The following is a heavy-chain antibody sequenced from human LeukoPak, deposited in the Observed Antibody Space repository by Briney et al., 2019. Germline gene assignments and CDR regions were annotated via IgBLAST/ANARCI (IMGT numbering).Heavy chain of an antibody. CDR2: MNPNSGNT. Sequence: GASVKVSCKASGYTFTSYDINWVRQATGQRLEWMGWMNPNSGNTGYSKKFQGRVTMTRNTSMSTAYMDLSSLRSWDSAVYYCARGPGNNTGWSAGMPKGWFDPWGQGTLVTVSS. J-gene: IGHJ5*02. V-gene: IGHV1-8*01. CDR1: GYTFTSYD. CDR3: ARGPGNNTGWSAGMPKGWFDP. D-gene: IGHD6-19*01.